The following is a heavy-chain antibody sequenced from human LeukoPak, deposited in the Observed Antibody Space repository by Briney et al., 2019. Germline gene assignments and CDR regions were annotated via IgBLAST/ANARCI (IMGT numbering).Heavy chain of an antibody. CDR1: GFTFSSYW. Sequence: GGSLRLSCAASGFTFSSYWMHWVRQAPGKGLVWVSRINTDGSSTSYADSVKGRFTISRDNTKNTLYLQMNSLRADDTAVYYCARTRRNSGSYYGDYWGQGTLVTVSS. J-gene: IGHJ4*02. D-gene: IGHD1-26*01. CDR2: INTDGSST. CDR3: ARTRRNSGSYYGDY. V-gene: IGHV3-74*01.